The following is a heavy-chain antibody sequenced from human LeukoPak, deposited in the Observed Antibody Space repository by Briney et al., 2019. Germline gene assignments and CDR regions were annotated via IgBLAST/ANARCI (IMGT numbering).Heavy chain of an antibody. Sequence: PGGSLRLSCAAPGFTVSSNYMSWVRQAPGKGLEWVSVIYSGGSTYYADSVKGRFTTSRDNSKNTLYLQMNSLRAEDTAVYYCARPYRHPGAFDIWGQGTMVTVSS. CDR1: GFTVSSNY. CDR2: IYSGGST. V-gene: IGHV3-53*01. J-gene: IGHJ3*02. D-gene: IGHD3-16*02. CDR3: ARPYRHPGAFDI.